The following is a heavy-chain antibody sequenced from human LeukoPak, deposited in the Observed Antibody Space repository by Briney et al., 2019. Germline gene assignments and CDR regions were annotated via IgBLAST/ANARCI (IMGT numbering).Heavy chain of an antibody. CDR3: AREAFYGGIDY. J-gene: IGHJ4*02. V-gene: IGHV4-4*07. D-gene: IGHD4-23*01. Sequence: SETLSLTCTVSGGSISSYYWSWIRQPAGKGLEWIGRIYTSGSTNYNPSLKSRVTMSVDTSSNQFSLKLCSVTAADTAVYYCAREAFYGGIDYWGQGTLVTVSS. CDR1: GGSISSYY. CDR2: IYTSGST.